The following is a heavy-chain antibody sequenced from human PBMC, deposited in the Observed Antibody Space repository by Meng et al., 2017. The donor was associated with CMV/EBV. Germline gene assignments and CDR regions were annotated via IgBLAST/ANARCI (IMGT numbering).Heavy chain of an antibody. CDR1: GFTFSSYA. CDR2: IYSGGSST. CDR3: AKGRVPDYSMVASFDP. Sequence: GESLKISCAASGFTFSSYAMSWVRQAPGKGLEWVSVIYSGGSSTYYADSVKGRFTISRDNSKNTLYLQMNSLRAEDTAVYYCAKGRVPDYSMVASFDPWGQGTLVTVSS. V-gene: IGHV3-23*03. D-gene: IGHD4-11*01. J-gene: IGHJ5*02.